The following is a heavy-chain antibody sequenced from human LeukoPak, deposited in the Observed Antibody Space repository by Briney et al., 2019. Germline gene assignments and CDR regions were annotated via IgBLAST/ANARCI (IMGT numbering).Heavy chain of an antibody. V-gene: IGHV1-18*01. CDR1: GYTFTSYG. D-gene: IGHD2-15*01. CDR2: ISAYNGKT. J-gene: IGHJ6*03. CDR3: ARDRWTLLHSYYYYYMDA. Sequence: ASVKDSCKASGYTFTSYGISWVRQAPGQGREWMGWISAYNGKTNYAQKLQVRVTMTTDTSTRPAYMELTSLTSDDTAVYYCARDRWTLLHSYYYYYMDAWGKGTTVTVSS.